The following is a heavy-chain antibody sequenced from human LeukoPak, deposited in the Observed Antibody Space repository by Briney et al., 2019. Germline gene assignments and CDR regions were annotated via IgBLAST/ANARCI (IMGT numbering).Heavy chain of an antibody. D-gene: IGHD5-12*01. CDR2: INYSGST. V-gene: IGHV4-59*08. CDR3: ARGYSGYEASFDY. CDR1: GGSISSYY. J-gene: IGHJ4*02. Sequence: SETLSLTCTVSGGSISSYYWSWIRQPPGKGLEWIGYINYSGSTNYNPSLKSRVTISVDTSKNQFSLKLSSVTAADTAVYYCARGYSGYEASFDYWGQGTLVTVSS.